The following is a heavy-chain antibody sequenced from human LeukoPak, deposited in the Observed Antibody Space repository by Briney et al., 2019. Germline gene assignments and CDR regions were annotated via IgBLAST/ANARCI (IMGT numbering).Heavy chain of an antibody. D-gene: IGHD6-6*01. CDR1: AFTFSGHP. CDR3: AKGGRSSGRLDP. J-gene: IGHJ5*02. CDR2: ISADATAR. Sequence: GGSLRLSCVASAFTFSGHPVSWVRQAPGKGLEWVSVISADATARFYADSVKGRFTISRDNSANTVSLQMNNLRVEDTALYYCAKGGRSSGRLDPWGQGTLVTVSS. V-gene: IGHV3-23*01.